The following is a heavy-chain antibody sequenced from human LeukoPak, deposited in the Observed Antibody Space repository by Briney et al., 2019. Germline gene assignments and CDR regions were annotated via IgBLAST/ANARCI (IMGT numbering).Heavy chain of an antibody. D-gene: IGHD1-26*01. Sequence: SETLSLTCTVSGGSISSYYWSWIRQPPGKGLEWIGYIYYSGSTNYNPSLKSRVTISVDTSKNQFSLKLSSVTAADTAVYYCARWGGSYYPANWLDPWGQGTLVTVSS. CDR3: ARWGGSYYPANWLDP. V-gene: IGHV4-59*01. CDR1: GGSISSYY. CDR2: IYYSGST. J-gene: IGHJ5*02.